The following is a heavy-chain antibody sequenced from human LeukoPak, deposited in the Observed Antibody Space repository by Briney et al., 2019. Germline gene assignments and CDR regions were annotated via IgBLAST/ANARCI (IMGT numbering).Heavy chain of an antibody. CDR2: ISSTSSYI. CDR1: GFAFSSYS. CDR3: ARASSGWAVDLYYFDY. J-gene: IGHJ4*02. D-gene: IGHD6-19*01. V-gene: IGHV3-21*01. Sequence: GGSLRLSCAASGFAFSSYSMNWVRQAPGKGLEWVSSISSTSSYIYYADSVKGRFTISRDNAKNSLYLQMNSLRAEDTAVYYCARASSGWAVDLYYFDYWGQGALVTVSS.